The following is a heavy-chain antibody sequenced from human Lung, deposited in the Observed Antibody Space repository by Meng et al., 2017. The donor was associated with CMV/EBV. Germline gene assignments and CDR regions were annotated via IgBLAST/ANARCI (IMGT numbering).Heavy chain of an antibody. Sequence: VQLVQPGAEVKKPGASVKVSCKASGYTFTNYYMHWVRQAPGQGLEWMGVINPSGGSTNYAQKFQGRLTMTRDTSTSTVYMELSSLRSEDTAVYYCARGDGGNGSDYWGQGTLVTVSS. V-gene: IGHV1-46*01. J-gene: IGHJ4*02. D-gene: IGHD4-23*01. CDR3: ARGDGGNGSDY. CDR2: INPSGGST. CDR1: GYTFTNYY.